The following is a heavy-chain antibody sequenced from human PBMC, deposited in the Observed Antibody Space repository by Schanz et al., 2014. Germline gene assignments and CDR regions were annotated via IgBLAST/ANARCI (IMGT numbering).Heavy chain of an antibody. CDR1: GGTFSTYP. V-gene: IGHV1-69*04. D-gene: IGHD6-13*01. CDR3: ARDNLVSSSWYNYYGMDV. J-gene: IGHJ6*02. CDR2: IIPILGIA. Sequence: QVQLVQSGAEVKKPGSSMKVSCKASGGTFSTYPINWLRQAPGQGLEWMGRIIPILGIANYAQKFQGRVTITADKSTFTAYMDVSSLRSDDTAVYYCARDNLVSSSWYNYYGMDVWGQGTTVTVSS.